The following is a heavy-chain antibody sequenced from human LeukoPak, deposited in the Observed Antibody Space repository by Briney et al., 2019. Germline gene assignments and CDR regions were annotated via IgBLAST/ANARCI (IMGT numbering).Heavy chain of an antibody. CDR3: TRGSPIDY. CDR2: IRSKAYGGTT. V-gene: IGHV3-49*04. CDR1: GFTVSDYG. J-gene: IGHJ4*02. Sequence: PGWSLRLSCTASGFTVSDYGMSWVRQAPGKGLEWVGFIRSKAYGGTTEYAASVTGRFIISRDDSKSIAYLQMNSLKTEDTAVYYCTRGSPIDYWGQGTLVTVSS.